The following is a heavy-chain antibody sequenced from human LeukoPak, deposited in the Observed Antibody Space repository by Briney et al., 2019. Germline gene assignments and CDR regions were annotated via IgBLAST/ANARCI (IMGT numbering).Heavy chain of an antibody. CDR2: IHPSDSYT. CDR3: ARTPEWYYGMDV. D-gene: IGHD2-8*01. Sequence: GESLMISCRGSGYSFTTYWITCVRQMPAKGLEWMGRIHPSDSYTNYSPSFQGHVTISADKSISTACLQWSSLKASDSAMYYCARTPEWYYGMDVWGQGTTVIVSS. CDR1: GYSFTTYW. V-gene: IGHV5-10-1*01. J-gene: IGHJ6*02.